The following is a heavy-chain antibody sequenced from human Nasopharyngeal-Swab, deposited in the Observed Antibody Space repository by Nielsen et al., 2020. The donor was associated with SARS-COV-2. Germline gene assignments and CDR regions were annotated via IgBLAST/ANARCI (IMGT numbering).Heavy chain of an antibody. D-gene: IGHD6-19*01. Sequence: ASVKVSCKASGYTFINYGITWVRQAPGQGLEWMGWSSAYNSNTNYAQKFQGRVTMTTDTSTNTAYMELRSLRSDDTAVYYCARKRGEQWLSQFDYWGQRTLVTVSS. V-gene: IGHV1-18*01. CDR1: GYTFINYG. CDR2: SSAYNSNT. CDR3: ARKRGEQWLSQFDY. J-gene: IGHJ4*02.